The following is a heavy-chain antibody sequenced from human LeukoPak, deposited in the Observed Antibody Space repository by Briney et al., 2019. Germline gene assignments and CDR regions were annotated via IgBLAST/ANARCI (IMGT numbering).Heavy chain of an antibody. CDR3: ARDGRWGYMDV. J-gene: IGHJ6*03. CDR1: GGSISSGGYY. D-gene: IGHD3-16*01. CDR2: IYTSGST. Sequence: PSETLSLTCTVSGGSISSGGYYWSWIRQPAGKGLEWIGRIYTSGSTNYNPSLKSRVTISVDTSKNQFSLKLSSVTAADTAVYYCARDGRWGYMDVWGKGTTVTVSS. V-gene: IGHV4-61*02.